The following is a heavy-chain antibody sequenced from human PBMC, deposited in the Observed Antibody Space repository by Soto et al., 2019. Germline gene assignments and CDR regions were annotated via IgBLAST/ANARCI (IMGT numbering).Heavy chain of an antibody. CDR2: VYYGGAIFYSGNI. CDR3: VRYDRINMKPYSPEGFHI. V-gene: IGHV4-39*01. J-gene: IGHJ3*02. CDR1: GDSISSSNSH. Sequence: SETLSLTCTVSGDSISSSNSHWGWTRQPPGKGLEYIGSVYYGGAIFYSGNIYYNPSLKSRVTISVDTSKNQFSLRLSSVTAADTGVYYCVRYDRINMKPYSPEGFHIWGQGAMVTVSS. D-gene: IGHD3-3*02.